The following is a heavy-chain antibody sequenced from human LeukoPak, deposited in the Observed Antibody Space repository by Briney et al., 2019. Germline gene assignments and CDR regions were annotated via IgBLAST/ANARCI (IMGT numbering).Heavy chain of an antibody. D-gene: IGHD2/OR15-2a*01. CDR2: INSDGSWT. CDR3: VSFYETY. J-gene: IGHJ4*02. V-gene: IGHV3-74*01. CDR1: GNYW. Sequence: GGSLRLSCAASGNYWMHWVRQAPGQGLVWDSHINSDGSWTSYADSVKGRFTISKDNAKNTVYLQMNSLRAEDTAVYYCVSFYETYWGRGTLVTVS.